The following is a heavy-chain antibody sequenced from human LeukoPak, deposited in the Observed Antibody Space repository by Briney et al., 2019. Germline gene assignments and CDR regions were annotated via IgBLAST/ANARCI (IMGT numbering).Heavy chain of an antibody. J-gene: IGHJ4*02. V-gene: IGHV3-30*02. CDR2: IRYDGSNK. D-gene: IGHD1-1*01. CDR1: GLTFSSYG. CDR3: AKEELNNWNDEDY. Sequence: GGSLRLSCAASGLTFSSYGMHWVRQAPGKGLEWVACIRYDGSNKYYADSVKGRFTISRDNSKNTLYLQMNSLRAEDTAVYYCAKEELNNWNDEDYWGQGTLVTVSS.